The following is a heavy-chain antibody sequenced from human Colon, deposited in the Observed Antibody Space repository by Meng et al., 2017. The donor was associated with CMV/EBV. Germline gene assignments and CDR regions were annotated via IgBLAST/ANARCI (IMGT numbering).Heavy chain of an antibody. D-gene: IGHD3-22*01. V-gene: IGHV4-4*02. Sequence: WWSWVGRPPGQGLEWVGENHHSETNNYRPSLKSRVTISVDKPQNHFSLTLSSVTAADTAFYYCTRRVRGNYDSSGYYCDNWFDPWGQGTLVTVSS. CDR3: TRRVRGNYDSSGYYCDNWFDP. CDR1: W. J-gene: IGHJ5*02. CDR2: NHHSETN.